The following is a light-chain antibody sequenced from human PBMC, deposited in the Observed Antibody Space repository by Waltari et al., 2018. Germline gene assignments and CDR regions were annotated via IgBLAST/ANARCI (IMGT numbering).Light chain of an antibody. CDR2: GNT. J-gene: IGLJ3*02. V-gene: IGLV1-40*01. CDR1: SSNFGAGYA. CDR3: QSFDSSLSASV. Sequence: QSVLTQPPSMSGAPGQTVTIPCTGGSSNFGAGYAVHWYQQFPGTAPKLLIFGNTNRPAGVPGRFSGSRSGTSASLAIAGLQSEDEAVYYCQSFDSSLSASVFGGGTKLTVL.